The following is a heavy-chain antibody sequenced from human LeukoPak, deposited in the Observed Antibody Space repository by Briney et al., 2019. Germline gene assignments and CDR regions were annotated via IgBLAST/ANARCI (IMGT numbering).Heavy chain of an antibody. Sequence: GGSLRLSCAASGFTFSSYSMNWVRQAPGKGLEWVSSISSSRGYIYYADSVKGRFTISRDNAKNSLYLQMNSLRAEDTAVYYCARDRGSGWFYDIDYWGQGTLVTASS. CDR1: GFTFSSYS. J-gene: IGHJ4*02. CDR2: ISSSRGYI. CDR3: ARDRGSGWFYDIDY. V-gene: IGHV3-21*01. D-gene: IGHD6-19*01.